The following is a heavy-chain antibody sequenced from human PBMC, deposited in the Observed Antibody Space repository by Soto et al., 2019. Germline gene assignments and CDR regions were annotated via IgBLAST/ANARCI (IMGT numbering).Heavy chain of an antibody. CDR1: GYSISSSNW. CDR2: IYYSGTT. Sequence: PSETLSLTCAVSGYSISSSNWWGWIRQPPGKGLEWIGYIYYSGTTHYNPSLKSRVTMSVDTSKNQFSLKLTSVTAVDTAVYYCARREIQGPIDYWGQGTLVT. V-gene: IGHV4-28*01. J-gene: IGHJ4*02. CDR3: ARREIQGPIDY. D-gene: IGHD1-26*01.